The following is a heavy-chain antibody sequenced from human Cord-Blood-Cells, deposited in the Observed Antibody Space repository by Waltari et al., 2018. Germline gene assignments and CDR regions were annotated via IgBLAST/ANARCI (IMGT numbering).Heavy chain of an antibody. D-gene: IGHD4-17*01. CDR3: AKDLDYGGNFDY. Sequence: QVQLVESGGGVVQPGGSLSLSCAASGFTFSSYGMHWVRQAPGKGLEWVAFIRYDGSNKYYADSVKGRFTISRDNSKNTLYLQMNSLRAEDTAVYYCAKDLDYGGNFDYWGQGTLVTVSS. V-gene: IGHV3-30*02. CDR1: GFTFSSYG. J-gene: IGHJ4*02. CDR2: IRYDGSNK.